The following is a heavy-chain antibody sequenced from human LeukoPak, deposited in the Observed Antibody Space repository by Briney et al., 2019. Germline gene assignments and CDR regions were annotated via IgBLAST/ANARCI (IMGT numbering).Heavy chain of an antibody. Sequence: PSETLSLTCAVYGGSFSGYYWSWIRQPPGKGLEWIGEINHSGSTNYNPSLKSRVTISVDTSKNQFSLKLSSVTAADTAVYYCARGASELRYFDWLLYGFDPWGQGTLVTVSS. V-gene: IGHV4-34*01. CDR3: ARGASELRYFDWLLYGFDP. J-gene: IGHJ5*02. D-gene: IGHD3-9*01. CDR2: INHSGST. CDR1: GGSFSGYY.